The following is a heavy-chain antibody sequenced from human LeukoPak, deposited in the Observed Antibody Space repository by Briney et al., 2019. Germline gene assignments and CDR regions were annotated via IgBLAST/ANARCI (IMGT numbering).Heavy chain of an antibody. CDR2: IYYSGST. CDR1: GGSISSSSYY. J-gene: IGHJ4*02. Sequence: SETLSLTCTVSGGSISSSSYYWGWIRQPPGKGLEWIGSIYYSGSTYYNPSLKSRVTISVDTSRNQFSLKLNSVTAADTAVYYCARAGYGDLYVIDYWGQGTLVTVSS. V-gene: IGHV4-39*07. CDR3: ARAGYGDLYVIDY. D-gene: IGHD4-17*01.